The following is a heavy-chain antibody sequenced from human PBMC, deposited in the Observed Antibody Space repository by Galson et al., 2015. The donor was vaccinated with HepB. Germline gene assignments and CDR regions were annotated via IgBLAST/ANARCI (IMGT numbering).Heavy chain of an antibody. D-gene: IGHD3-10*01. J-gene: IGHJ5*02. CDR1: GFTFSNYN. Sequence: SLRLSCAASGFTFSNYNMNWVRQAPGKGLEWVSSISSRTRQIYYADSVKGRFTISRDDAENSLFLQMKSLRAEDTAVYYCARDYRPGFASGNYYPNWFDPWGQGALVTVSP. CDR2: ISSRTRQI. V-gene: IGHV3-21*06. CDR3: ARDYRPGFASGNYYPNWFDP.